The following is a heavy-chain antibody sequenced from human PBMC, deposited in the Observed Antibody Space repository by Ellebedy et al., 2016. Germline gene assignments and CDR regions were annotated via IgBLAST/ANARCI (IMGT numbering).Heavy chain of an antibody. CDR2: INHSGST. Sequence: SETLSLXXAVYGGSFSGYYWSWIRQPPGKGLEWIGEINHSGSTNYNPSLKSRVTISVDTSKNQFSLKLSSVTAADTAVYYCASFRGYGSGSYYGYYGMDVWGQGTTVTVSS. V-gene: IGHV4-34*01. CDR3: ASFRGYGSGSYYGYYGMDV. CDR1: GGSFSGYY. D-gene: IGHD3-10*01. J-gene: IGHJ6*02.